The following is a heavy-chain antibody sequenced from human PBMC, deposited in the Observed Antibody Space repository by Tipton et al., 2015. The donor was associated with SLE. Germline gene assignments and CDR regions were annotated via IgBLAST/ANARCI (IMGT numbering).Heavy chain of an antibody. CDR2: IDHSGST. Sequence: TLSLTCAVYGGSFSGYYWSWIRQPPGKGLEWIGEIDHSGSTNYNPSLESRVTISRDTSRNQFSVKLTSVTASDTAVYFCSCRLAARRSPLIPSDYWAQGTLVTVSS. CDR1: GGSFSGYY. V-gene: IGHV4-34*01. D-gene: IGHD6-6*01. J-gene: IGHJ4*02. CDR3: SCRLAARRSPLIPSDY.